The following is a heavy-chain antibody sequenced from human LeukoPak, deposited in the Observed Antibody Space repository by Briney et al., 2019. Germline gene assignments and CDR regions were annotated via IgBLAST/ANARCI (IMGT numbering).Heavy chain of an antibody. J-gene: IGHJ4*02. CDR3: ARVYCSSTSCYPIDY. V-gene: IGHV4-34*01. CDR1: GGSFSGYY. D-gene: IGHD2-2*01. CDR2: INHSGST. Sequence: SETLSLTCAVYGGSFSGYYWSWIRQPPGKGLGWIGEINHSGSTNYNPSLKSRVTISVDTSKNQFSLKLSSVTAADTAVYYCARVYCSSTSCYPIDYWGQGTLVTVSS.